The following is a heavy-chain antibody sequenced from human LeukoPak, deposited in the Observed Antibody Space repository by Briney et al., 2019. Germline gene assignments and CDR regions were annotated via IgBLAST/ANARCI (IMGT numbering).Heavy chain of an antibody. CDR1: GGSFSGYY. V-gene: IGHV4-34*01. CDR2: INHSGST. Sequence: ASETLSLTCAVYGGSFSGYYWSWIRQPPGKGLEWIGEINHSGSTNYNPSLKSRVTISVDTSKNQFSLKLSSVTAADTAVSYCARGWLSVSLDAFDIWGQGTMVTVSS. D-gene: IGHD3-9*01. CDR3: ARGWLSVSLDAFDI. J-gene: IGHJ3*02.